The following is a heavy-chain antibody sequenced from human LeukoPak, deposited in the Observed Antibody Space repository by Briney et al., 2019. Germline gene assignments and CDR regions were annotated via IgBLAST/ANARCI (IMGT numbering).Heavy chain of an antibody. V-gene: IGHV3-21*01. CDR1: GFTFNTYT. J-gene: IGHJ6*04. Sequence: GESLRLSCAASGFTFNTYTMNWVRQAPRKGLEWVSFIGSSSDYIYYADSVKGRFTISRDNAKKSLYLQMNSLRAEDTAVYYCARVVFSSRAPNMDVWGKGTTVTVSS. CDR2: IGSSSDYI. D-gene: IGHD6-19*01. CDR3: ARVVFSSRAPNMDV.